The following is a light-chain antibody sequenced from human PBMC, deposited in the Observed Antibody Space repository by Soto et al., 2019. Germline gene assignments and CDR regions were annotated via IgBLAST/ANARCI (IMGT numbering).Light chain of an antibody. V-gene: IGLV2-14*03. CDR3: TSYTSSSTYG. J-gene: IGLJ1*01. CDR1: SSDVGGYNY. Sequence: QSVLPQPASVSGSPGQSITTSCTGNSSDVGGYNYVFWYQHPPGKAPKLMIYDVTNRPSGVSNRFSGSKSGNTASLTISWLQAEDEADYYCTSYTSSSTYGFGTGTKVTVL. CDR2: DVT.